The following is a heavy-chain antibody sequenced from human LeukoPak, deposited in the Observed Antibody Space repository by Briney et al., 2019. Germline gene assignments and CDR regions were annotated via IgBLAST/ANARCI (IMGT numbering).Heavy chain of an antibody. D-gene: IGHD2-2*01. J-gene: IGHJ4*02. CDR2: IYYSGST. CDR1: GGSISSGDYY. V-gene: IGHV4-31*03. Sequence: PSQTLSLTCTVSGGSISSGDYYWSWIRQHPGKGLEWIGYIYYSGSTYYNPSLKSRVTISVDTSKNQFSLKLSPVTAADTAVYYCARVGGAAAFDYWGQGTLVTVSS. CDR3: ARVGGAAAFDY.